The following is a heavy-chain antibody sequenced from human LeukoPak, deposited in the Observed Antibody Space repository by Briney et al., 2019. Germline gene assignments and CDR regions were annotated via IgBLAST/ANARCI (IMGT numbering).Heavy chain of an antibody. Sequence: PGRSLRLSCAASGFTFSSYAMHWVRQAPGKGLEWVAVISYDGSNKYYADSEKGRFTISRDNSKNTLYLQMNSLRAEDTAVYYCARDLLLYDTEYFQHWGQGTLVTVSS. CDR1: GFTFSSYA. J-gene: IGHJ1*01. D-gene: IGHD5/OR15-5a*01. CDR3: ARDLLLYDTEYFQH. CDR2: ISYDGSNK. V-gene: IGHV3-30*04.